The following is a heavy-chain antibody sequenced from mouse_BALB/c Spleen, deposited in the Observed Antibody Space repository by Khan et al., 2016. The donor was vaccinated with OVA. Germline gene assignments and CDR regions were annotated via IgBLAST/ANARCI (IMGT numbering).Heavy chain of an antibody. CDR3: ARSLLLRPPFDY. CDR2: IRYSGST. V-gene: IGHV3-2*02. D-gene: IGHD1-1*01. CDR1: GYSITSDYA. J-gene: IGHJ2*01. Sequence: EVQLQESGPGLVKPSQSLSLTCTVTGYSITSDYAWNWIRQFPGNKLEWMGCIRYSGSTSYTPSLKSRISITRDTSKNQFFLQLKSVTTEDTATYYCARSLLLRPPFDYWGQGTTLTVSS.